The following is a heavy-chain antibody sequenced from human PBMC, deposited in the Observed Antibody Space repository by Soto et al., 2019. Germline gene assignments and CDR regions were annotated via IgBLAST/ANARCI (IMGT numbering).Heavy chain of an antibody. CDR1: GVTFISYA. CDR3: AAVTYGDYVDFDL. CDR2: ISGSGGST. J-gene: IGHJ2*01. V-gene: IGHV3-23*01. Sequence: GGSLRLSCVASGVTFISYAMTWVRQAPGKGLEWVSGISGSGGSTYYADFVKGRFSISRDNSQNTLYLQMNSLRSEDTAVYYCAAVTYGDYVDFDLWGRGTLVTVSS. D-gene: IGHD4-17*01.